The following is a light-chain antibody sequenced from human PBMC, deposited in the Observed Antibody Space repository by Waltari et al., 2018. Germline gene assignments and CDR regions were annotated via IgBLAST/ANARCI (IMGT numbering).Light chain of an antibody. CDR3: QQSYSTPPT. CDR2: AAS. J-gene: IGKJ2*01. V-gene: IGKV1-39*01. CDR1: QSISSY. Sequence: DIQMTQSPSSLSASVGDSVTITCRASQSISSYLNWYQQKPGKAPKLLIYAASSLQSGVPSRFSGSGSGTDFTLTISSPQPEDFATYYCQQSYSTPPTFGQGTKLEIK.